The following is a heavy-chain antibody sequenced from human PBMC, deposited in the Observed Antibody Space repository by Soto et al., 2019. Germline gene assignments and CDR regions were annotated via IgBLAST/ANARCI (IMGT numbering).Heavy chain of an antibody. J-gene: IGHJ4*02. CDR1: GGSISSSDYY. D-gene: IGHD3-10*01. CDR2: IYYSGNT. V-gene: IGHV4-30-4*01. Sequence: SETLSLTCTVSGGSISSSDYYWSWIRQPPGKGLEWIGYIYYSGNTYYNPTLKSRVYISVDTSKNQFSLNLTSVTAADTAVYYCARDRRHDYRSNYPDYWGQGTLVTVSS. CDR3: ARDRRHDYRSNYPDY.